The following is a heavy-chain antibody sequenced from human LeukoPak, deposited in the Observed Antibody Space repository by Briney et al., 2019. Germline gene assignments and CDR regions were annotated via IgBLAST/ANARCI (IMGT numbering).Heavy chain of an antibody. CDR2: ISGSGGST. CDR1: GFTFSSYA. Sequence: GGSLRLSCAASGFTFSSYAMSWVRQAPGKGLEWVSAISGSGGSTYYADSVKGQFTISRDNSKNTLYLQMNSLRAEDTAVYYCAKDKIFGVVSPFDYWGQGTLVTVSS. V-gene: IGHV3-23*01. D-gene: IGHD3-3*01. J-gene: IGHJ4*02. CDR3: AKDKIFGVVSPFDY.